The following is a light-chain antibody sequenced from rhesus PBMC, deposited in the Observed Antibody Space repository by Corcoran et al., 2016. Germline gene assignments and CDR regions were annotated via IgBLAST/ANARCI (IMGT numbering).Light chain of an antibody. CDR3: GQGAHLPMYS. J-gene: IGKJ2*01. V-gene: IGKV2-65*01. Sequence: DVVMTQSPLSLPITPGQPASISCRSSQSLVHSNGNTYLSWYQQKPGQPPRLLIYQVSNRYSGVPDRCSVSGAGTDFTLKIDRVEAEDVGVYYCGQGAHLPMYSFGQGTKVEIK. CDR1: QSLVHSNGNTY. CDR2: QVS.